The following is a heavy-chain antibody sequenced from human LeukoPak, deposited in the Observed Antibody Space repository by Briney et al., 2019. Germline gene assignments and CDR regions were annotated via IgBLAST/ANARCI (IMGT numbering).Heavy chain of an antibody. V-gene: IGHV3-30*02. CDR2: VRYDGGGK. J-gene: IGHJ4*02. CDR1: GFTLSSYS. CDR3: VKDSGRVTIFGVLIPLDY. D-gene: IGHD3-3*01. Sequence: QSGGSLRLSCAASGFTLSSYSMNWVRQAPGKGLEWVAFVRYDGGGKKYADSVKGRLSISRDNSKNTLYLETNSLKSEDTAIYYCVKDSGRVTIFGVLIPLDYWGQGTLVTVSS.